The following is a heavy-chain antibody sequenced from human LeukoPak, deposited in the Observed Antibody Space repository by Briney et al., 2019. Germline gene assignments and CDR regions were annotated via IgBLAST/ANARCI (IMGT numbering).Heavy chain of an antibody. CDR3: ARGGLSSGWYG. D-gene: IGHD6-19*01. Sequence: SETLSLTWTVSGGSISSYYWSWIRQPPGKGLEWIGYSFFSGSTNYNPSLKSRVTISLDTSKNQFSLRLNSVTAADTAVYYCARGGLSSGWYGWGQGTLVTVSS. CDR1: GGSISSYY. CDR2: SFFSGST. J-gene: IGHJ4*02. V-gene: IGHV4-59*01.